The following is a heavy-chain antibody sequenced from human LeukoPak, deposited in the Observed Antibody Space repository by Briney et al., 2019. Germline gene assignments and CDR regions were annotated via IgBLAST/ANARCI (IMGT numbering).Heavy chain of an antibody. CDR3: AKDQGYCGGDCYSGGFDY. CDR1: GFTFSSYG. D-gene: IGHD2-21*02. J-gene: IGHJ4*02. V-gene: IGHV3-30*18. Sequence: GGSLRLSCAASGFTFSSYGMHWVRQAPGKGLEWVAVISYDGSNKYYADSVKGRFTISRDNSKNTLYLQMNSLRAEDTAVYYCAKDQGYCGGDCYSGGFDYWGQGTLVTVSS. CDR2: ISYDGSNK.